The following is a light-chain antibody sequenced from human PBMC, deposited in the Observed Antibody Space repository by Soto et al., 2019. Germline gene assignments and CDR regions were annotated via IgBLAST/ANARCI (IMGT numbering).Light chain of an antibody. CDR1: QSISSY. CDR3: QQSYSRVT. V-gene: IGKV1-39*01. J-gene: IGKJ1*01. CDR2: AAS. Sequence: DIQMTQSPSSLSASVGDGVTITCRASQSISSYVSWYQQKPGKAPKLLIYAASRLQSGVPSRFSGSRSGTDFTLTIISLQPEDFATYYCQQSYSRVTVGQGTKVDIK.